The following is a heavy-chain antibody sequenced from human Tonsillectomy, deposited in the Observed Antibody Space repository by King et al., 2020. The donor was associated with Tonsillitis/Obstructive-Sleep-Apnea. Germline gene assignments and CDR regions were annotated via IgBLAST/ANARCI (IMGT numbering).Heavy chain of an antibody. CDR1: GVSLSTGGMC. Sequence: TLKESGPALVKPTQTLTLTCTFSGVSLSTGGMCVNWIRQPPGKALELLARIDWDDDKYYSTSLKTRLTISKDNSKNQVVLTMTNMDPVDTAAYYCARSDLSMAAPGSDTFDIWGQGTMVTVSS. V-gene: IGHV2-70*11. D-gene: IGHD6-6*01. J-gene: IGHJ3*02. CDR3: ARSDLSMAAPGSDTFDI. CDR2: IDWDDDK.